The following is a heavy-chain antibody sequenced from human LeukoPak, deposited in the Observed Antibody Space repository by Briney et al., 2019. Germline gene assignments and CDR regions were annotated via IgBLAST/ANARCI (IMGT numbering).Heavy chain of an antibody. CDR2: IYTSGST. D-gene: IGHD3-22*01. CDR1: GGSISSYY. V-gene: IGHV4-4*07. Sequence: SETLSLTCTVSGGSISSYYWSWIRQPAGKGLGWIGRIYTSGSTNYNPSLKSRVTMSLDTSKNQFSLKLSSVTAADTAVYYCARDRAIVVVTRAPGLYYYYMDVWGRGTTVTVSS. CDR3: ARDRAIVVVTRAPGLYYYYMDV. J-gene: IGHJ6*03.